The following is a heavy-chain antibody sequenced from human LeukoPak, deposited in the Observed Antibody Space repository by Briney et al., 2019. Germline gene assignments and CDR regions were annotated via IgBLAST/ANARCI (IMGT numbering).Heavy chain of an antibody. V-gene: IGHV4-39*01. Sequence: SETLSLTCSVSGDSFSSSSYYWGWIRQPPGKGLEWIGSINYSGTTYYNPSLKSRVTISVDTSKNQFSLRLSSVTVADTAVYYCARIPNSGSYLGAYYYYYMDVWGKGTTVTVSS. CDR3: ARIPNSGSYLGAYYYYYMDV. J-gene: IGHJ6*03. CDR2: INYSGTT. D-gene: IGHD1-26*01. CDR1: GDSFSSSSYY.